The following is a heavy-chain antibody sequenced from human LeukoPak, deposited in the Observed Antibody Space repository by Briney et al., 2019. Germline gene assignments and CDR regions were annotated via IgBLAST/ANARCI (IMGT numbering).Heavy chain of an antibody. CDR1: GFTSDDHA. V-gene: IGHV3-9*02. CDR2: IMWRSGST. CDR3: TKDLTPGGADV. D-gene: IGHD3-10*01. Sequence: PGRSLRLSCADSGFTSDDHAMHWVRQASGKGLEWVAGIMWRSGSTGYGDSVKGRFTISRDNAKKSLYLQMNGLRVEDTAFYYCTKDLTPGGADVWGQGTTVTVSS. J-gene: IGHJ6*02.